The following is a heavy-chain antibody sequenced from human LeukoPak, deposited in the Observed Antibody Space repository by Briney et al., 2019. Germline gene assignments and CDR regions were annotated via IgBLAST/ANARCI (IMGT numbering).Heavy chain of an antibody. D-gene: IGHD3-10*01. Sequence: ASVKVSCKASGYTFTSYGISWVRQAPGQGLEWMGWISAYNGNTNYAQKLQGRVTMTTDTSTSTAYMELRSLRSDDTAVYHCARAPVRGVISYYYYYGMDVWGQGTTVTVSS. CDR3: ARAPVRGVISYYYYYGMDV. J-gene: IGHJ6*02. V-gene: IGHV1-18*01. CDR2: ISAYNGNT. CDR1: GYTFTSYG.